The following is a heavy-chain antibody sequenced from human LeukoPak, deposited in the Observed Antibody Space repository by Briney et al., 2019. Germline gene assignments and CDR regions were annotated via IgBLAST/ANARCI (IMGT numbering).Heavy chain of an antibody. CDR2: IYTSGST. Sequence: LXCXXXXGSISSYYWSWIRQPAGKGLEWIGRIYTSGSTNYNPSLKSRVTMSVDTSKNQFSLKLSSVTAADTAVYYCARGPLSRDSSGYYYYYYYGMDVWGQGTTVTVSS. J-gene: IGHJ6*02. CDR3: ARGPLSRDSSGYYYYYYYGMDV. V-gene: IGHV4-4*07. D-gene: IGHD3-22*01. CDR1: XGSISSYY.